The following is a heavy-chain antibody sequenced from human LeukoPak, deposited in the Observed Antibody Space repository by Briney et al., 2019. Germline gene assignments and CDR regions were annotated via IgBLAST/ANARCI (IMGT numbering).Heavy chain of an antibody. CDR1: GYTFTGYY. D-gene: IGHD2-2*01. J-gene: IGHJ4*02. Sequence: ASVKVSCKASGYTFTGYYMHWVRQAPGQGLEWMGWINPNSGGTNYAQKFQGRVTMTRDTSISTAYMELSRLRSDDTAVYYCARDPVVVVPAAPQDYWGQGTLVTVSS. CDR2: INPNSGGT. V-gene: IGHV1-2*02. CDR3: ARDPVVVVPAAPQDY.